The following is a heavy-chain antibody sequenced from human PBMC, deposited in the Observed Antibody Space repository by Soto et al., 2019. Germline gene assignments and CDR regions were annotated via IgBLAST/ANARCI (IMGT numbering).Heavy chain of an antibody. CDR1: GGSISSSSYY. CDR2: IYYSGST. CDR3: ATTIMVYATGWFDP. V-gene: IGHV4-39*01. J-gene: IGHJ5*02. Sequence: SETLSLTCTVSGGSISSSSYYWGWIRQPPGKGLEWIGSIYYSGSTYYNPSLKSRVTISVDTSKNQFSLKLSSVTAADTAVYYCATTIMVYATGWFDPWGQGTLVTVSS. D-gene: IGHD2-8*01.